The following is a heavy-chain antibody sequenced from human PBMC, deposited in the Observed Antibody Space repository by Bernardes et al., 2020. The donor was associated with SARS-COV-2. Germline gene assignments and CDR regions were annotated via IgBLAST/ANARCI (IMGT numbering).Heavy chain of an antibody. CDR1: GFTLSPYA. D-gene: IGHD4-17*01. CDR3: ARGYGGNYYYGMDG. Sequence: GGYLSRSCAASGFTLSPYAMHWVRPAPGKGLEWVALISYDGSNKYHADSVKGRFTISRDNSKNTLYLQMNSLRAEDTAVYYCARGYGGNYYYGMDGWGQGTTVTVSS. CDR2: ISYDGSNK. J-gene: IGHJ6*02. V-gene: IGHV3-30-3*01.